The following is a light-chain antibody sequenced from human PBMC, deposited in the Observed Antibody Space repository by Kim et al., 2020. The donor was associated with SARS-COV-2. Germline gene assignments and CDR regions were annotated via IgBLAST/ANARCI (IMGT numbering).Light chain of an antibody. CDR2: LEGSGSY. V-gene: IGLV4-60*03. CDR1: SGHSSYI. CDR3: ETWDSNNKWV. J-gene: IGLJ3*02. Sequence: QPVLTQSSSASASLGSSVKLTCTLSSGHSSYIIAWHQQQPGKATRYLMKLEGSGSYNKGSGIPDRLSGSSSGADRYLTISNLQSEDEADYYCETWDSNNKWVFGGGTQLTVL.